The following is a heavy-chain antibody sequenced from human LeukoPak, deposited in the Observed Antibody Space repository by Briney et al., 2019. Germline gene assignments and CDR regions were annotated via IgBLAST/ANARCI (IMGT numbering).Heavy chain of an antibody. D-gene: IGHD5-12*01. V-gene: IGHV3-7*01. CDR3: ARDSGYDCFDY. CDR2: MNQDGSEK. J-gene: IGHJ4*02. CDR1: GFTFSGSW. Sequence: GRSLRLSCAASGFTFSGSWMAWVRQAPGKGLEWVANMNQDGSEKNYVDSVKGRFTISRDNAKNSLYLQMNSLRAEDTAVYYCARDSGYDCFDYWGQGTPVTASS.